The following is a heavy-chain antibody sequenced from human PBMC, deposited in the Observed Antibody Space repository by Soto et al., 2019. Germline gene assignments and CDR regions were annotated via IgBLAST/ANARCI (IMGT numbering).Heavy chain of an antibody. V-gene: IGHV3-48*02. J-gene: IGHJ4*02. CDR3: ARDRFRSAVMVTDGLDY. CDR2: ISTSGSTI. Sequence: EVQLVESGGGLVQPGGSLRLSCAASGFSFSDYSMNWVRQAPGKGLEWVSYISTSGSTINYADSVKGRFTISRDNAKNSMFLQMNSLRDEDTAVYYCARDRFRSAVMVTDGLDYWGQGTLVTVSS. D-gene: IGHD5-18*01. CDR1: GFSFSDYS.